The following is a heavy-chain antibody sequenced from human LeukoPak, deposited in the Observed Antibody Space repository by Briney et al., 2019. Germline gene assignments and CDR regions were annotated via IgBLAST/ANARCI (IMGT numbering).Heavy chain of an antibody. CDR3: AKDCCGTSLFDY. CDR1: GFAFSSYA. D-gene: IGHD2-21*01. V-gene: IGHV3-23*01. CDR2: ISNTGGRT. Sequence: GGSLRVSCAASGFAFSSYAMSWVRQAPGKGLEYVSGISNTGGRTYYADSMKGRFTISRDNSKNTVYLQMNSLRAEDTAVYYCAKDCCGTSLFDYWGQGTLVTVSS. J-gene: IGHJ4*02.